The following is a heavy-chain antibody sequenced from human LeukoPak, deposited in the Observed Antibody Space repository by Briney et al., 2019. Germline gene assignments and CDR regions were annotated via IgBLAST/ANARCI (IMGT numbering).Heavy chain of an antibody. CDR2: ISYDGSNK. CDR1: GFTFSNYG. Sequence: GGSLRLSCAASGFTFSNYGMHWVRQAPGKGLEWVAVISYDGSNKYYTDSVKGRFTISRDNSKNTLYLQMNSLRAEDTAVSYCAKDRTAGYDGLVDYWGQGTLVTVSS. D-gene: IGHD5-12*01. CDR3: AKDRTAGYDGLVDY. J-gene: IGHJ4*02. V-gene: IGHV3-30*18.